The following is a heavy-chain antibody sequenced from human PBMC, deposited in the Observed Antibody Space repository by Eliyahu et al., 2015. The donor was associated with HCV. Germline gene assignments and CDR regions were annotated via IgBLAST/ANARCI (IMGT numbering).Heavy chain of an antibody. CDR3: AAAAYGSNYDMDV. V-gene: IGHV1-58*01. Sequence: QMQLVQSGPEVKKPGTSVKVSCKASGFTFTSSAVQWVRQGPWPTPEGVGWVVVGSGNTNYAQKFQERVTITRDMSTSTAYMELSTLRSEDTAVYYCAAAAYGSNYDMDVWGQGTTVTVSS. J-gene: IGHJ6*02. CDR2: VVVGSGNT. D-gene: IGHD4-23*01. CDR1: GFTFTSSA.